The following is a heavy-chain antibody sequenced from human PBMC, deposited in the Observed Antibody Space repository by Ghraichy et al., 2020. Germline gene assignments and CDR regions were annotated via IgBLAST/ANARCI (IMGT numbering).Heavy chain of an antibody. CDR3: ATLNSAAFEF. J-gene: IGHJ3*01. D-gene: IGHD4-23*01. Sequence: SETRSLTCTVSGVSVSSALFYWSWVRQPPGRGLESLAYIYDSGTTNYSPSLKSRVTISVDTSKNQFSLKLSSVTTSDTAVYYCATLNSAAFEFWGQGTMVTVYS. V-gene: IGHV4-61*01. CDR2: IYDSGTT. CDR1: GVSVSSALFY.